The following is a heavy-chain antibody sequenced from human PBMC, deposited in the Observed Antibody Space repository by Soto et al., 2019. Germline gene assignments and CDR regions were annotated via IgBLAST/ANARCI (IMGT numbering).Heavy chain of an antibody. CDR1: GFTFSGSA. D-gene: IGHD4-4*01. V-gene: IGHV3-73*01. CDR2: IRSKANSYAT. Sequence: EVQLVESGGCLVQTGGSLKLSCAASGFTFSGSAMHWVRQASGKGLEWVGRIRSKANSYATAYAASVKGRFTISRDDSKNTAYLQMNSLKTEDTAVYYCTRHFTTATSYYYYYMDVWGKGTTVTVSS. CDR3: TRHFTTATSYYYYYMDV. J-gene: IGHJ6*03.